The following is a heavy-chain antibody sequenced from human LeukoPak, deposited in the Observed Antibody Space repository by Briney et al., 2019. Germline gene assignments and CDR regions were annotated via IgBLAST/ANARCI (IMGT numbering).Heavy chain of an antibody. V-gene: IGHV3-23*01. CDR1: GFTFSSYA. CDR3: AKGGEDYGDWWFDP. CDR2: ISGSGGST. Sequence: GGSLRLSCAASGFTFSSYAMSWVRQAPGKGLEWVSAISGSGGSTYYADSVKGRFTISRDSSKNTLYLQMNSLRAEDTAVYYCAKGGEDYGDWWFDPWGQGTLVTVSS. D-gene: IGHD4-17*01. J-gene: IGHJ5*02.